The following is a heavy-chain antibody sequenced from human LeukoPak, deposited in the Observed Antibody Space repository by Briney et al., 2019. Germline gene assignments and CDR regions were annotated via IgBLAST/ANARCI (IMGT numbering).Heavy chain of an antibody. Sequence: GGSLRLSCAASGFTFSSYAMSWVRQAPGKGLEWVSLISASGGSTYYADSMQGRFTVSRDNSKNTLYLRIDSLRAEDTAVYYCAKDLPLGYWPRTPLVLNYFDPWGQGTLVTVSS. D-gene: IGHD2-15*01. CDR3: AKDLPLGYWPRTPLVLNYFDP. CDR1: GFTFSSYA. V-gene: IGHV3-23*01. J-gene: IGHJ5*02. CDR2: ISASGGST.